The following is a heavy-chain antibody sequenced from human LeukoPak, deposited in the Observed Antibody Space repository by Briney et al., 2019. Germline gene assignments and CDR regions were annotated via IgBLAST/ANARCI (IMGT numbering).Heavy chain of an antibody. CDR3: ARSRSGYYEDY. V-gene: IGHV3-7*01. Sequence: GGSLRLSCAAPGFTFSSYWMSWVRQAPGKGLEWVANIKEDGSEKYYVDSVKGRFTISRDNAKNSLSLQVNSLRAEDTAVYYCARSRSGYYEDYWGQGTLVTVSS. CDR1: GFTFSSYW. D-gene: IGHD3-22*01. J-gene: IGHJ4*02. CDR2: IKEDGSEK.